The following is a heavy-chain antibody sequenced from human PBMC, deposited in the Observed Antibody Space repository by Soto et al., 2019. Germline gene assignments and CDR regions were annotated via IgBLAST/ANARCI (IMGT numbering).Heavy chain of an antibody. CDR2: IYYSGST. J-gene: IGHJ5*02. CDR1: GGSVSSGSYY. CDR3: ASSMVLRYFDWLPIDPPRTNWFDP. D-gene: IGHD3-9*01. V-gene: IGHV4-61*01. Sequence: SETLSLTCPVSGGSVSSGSYYWSWIRQPPGKGLEWIGYIYYSGSTNYNPSLKSRVTISVDTSKNQFSLKLSSVTAADTAVYYCASSMVLRYFDWLPIDPPRTNWFDPWGQGTLVTVSS.